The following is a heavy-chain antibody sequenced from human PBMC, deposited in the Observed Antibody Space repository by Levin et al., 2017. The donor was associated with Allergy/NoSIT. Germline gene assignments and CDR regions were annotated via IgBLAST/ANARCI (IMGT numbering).Heavy chain of an antibody. CDR1: GFTFSSNE. V-gene: IGHV3-48*03. CDR2: ISSTGSTI. CDR3: ARQLGNFWSGYNYFDY. D-gene: IGHD3-3*01. Sequence: LSLTCAASGFTFSSNEMNWVRRAPGKGLEWVSYISSTGSTIYSADSVKGRFTISRDNAKNSLYLHMNSLRAEDTAVYYCARQLGNFWSGYNYFDYWGQGTLVTVSS. J-gene: IGHJ4*02.